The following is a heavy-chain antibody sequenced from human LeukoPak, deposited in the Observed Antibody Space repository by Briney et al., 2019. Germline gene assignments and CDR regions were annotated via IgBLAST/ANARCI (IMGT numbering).Heavy chain of an antibody. V-gene: IGHV1-8*01. D-gene: IGHD6-13*01. CDR1: GYTFTSYD. Sequence: ASVKVSCKASGYTFTSYDINWVRQAPGQGLEWMGWMNPNSGNTGYAQKFQGRVTMTRNTSISTAYMELSSLRSEDTAVYYCARGLDRIAAAGSSDYWGQGTLVTVSS. J-gene: IGHJ4*02. CDR3: ARGLDRIAAAGSSDY. CDR2: MNPNSGNT.